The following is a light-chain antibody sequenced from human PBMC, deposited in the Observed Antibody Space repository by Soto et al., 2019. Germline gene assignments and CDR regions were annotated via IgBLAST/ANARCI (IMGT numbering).Light chain of an antibody. J-gene: IGLJ1*01. CDR2: YNN. CDR3: AAWDVSLKGFV. Sequence: QSVLTQPPSASETPGQTVSISCSGSNSNIASNTVNWYQHLPGTAPKLLIYYNNQRPSGVPDRFSGSKSGTSASLAISGLQSEDEATYFCAAWDVSLKGFVFGTGTKVTVL. V-gene: IGLV1-44*01. CDR1: NSNIASNT.